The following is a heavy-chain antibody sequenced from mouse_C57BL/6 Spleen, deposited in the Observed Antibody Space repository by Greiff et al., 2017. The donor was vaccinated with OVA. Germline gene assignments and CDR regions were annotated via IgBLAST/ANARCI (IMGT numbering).Heavy chain of an antibody. CDR3: ARNYYDGYWYFDV. Sequence: VQLVESGPGLVQPSQSLSITCTVSGFSFTSYCVHWVRQSPGKGLEWLGVIWSGGSTDYNAAFISRLSISKDNSKSHVFFKMNSLQADDTAIYYCARNYYDGYWYFDVWGKGTTVTVSS. J-gene: IGHJ1*03. CDR1: GFSFTSYC. CDR2: IWSGGST. D-gene: IGHD1-1*01. V-gene: IGHV2-2*01.